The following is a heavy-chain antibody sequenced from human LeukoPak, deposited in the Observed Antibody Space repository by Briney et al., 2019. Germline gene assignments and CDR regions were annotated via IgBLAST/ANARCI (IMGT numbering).Heavy chain of an antibody. D-gene: IGHD2-15*01. CDR1: GFTFSSYA. J-gene: IGHJ4*02. CDR3: AKDIVVVVGGTTGFDY. Sequence: GGSLRLSCAASGFTFSSYAMSWVRQAPGMRLEWVSAISGSGGSTYYADSVKGRFTISRDNSKKTLYLQMNSLRAEDTAVYYCAKDIVVVVGGTTGFDYWGQGTLVTVSS. V-gene: IGHV3-23*01. CDR2: ISGSGGST.